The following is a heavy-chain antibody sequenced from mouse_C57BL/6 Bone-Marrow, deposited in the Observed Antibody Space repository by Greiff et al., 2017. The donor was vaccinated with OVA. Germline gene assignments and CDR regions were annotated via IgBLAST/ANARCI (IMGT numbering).Heavy chain of an antibody. CDR1: GYTFTSYW. CDR2: IDPSDSYT. CDR3: YGSSYDWYFDV. V-gene: IGHV1-50*01. J-gene: IGHJ1*03. D-gene: IGHD1-1*01. Sequence: ESGAELVKPGASVKLSCKASGYTFTSYWMQWVKQRPGQGLEWIGEIDPSDSYTNYNQKFKGRATLTVDTSSSTAYMQLSSLTSEDSAVYYCYGSSYDWYFDVWGTGTTVTVSS.